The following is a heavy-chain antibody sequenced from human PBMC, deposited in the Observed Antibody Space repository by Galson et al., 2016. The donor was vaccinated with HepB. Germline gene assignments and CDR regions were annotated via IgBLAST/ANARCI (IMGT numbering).Heavy chain of an antibody. CDR3: ARFPSGYLVTDH. CDR1: GFTFSTHS. V-gene: IGHV3-21*01. CDR2: ISDTSKYI. Sequence: SLRLSCAASGFTFSTHSMNWVRQAPGKGLEWVSSISDTSKYIFYADSVKGRFTISRDNVKNSLYLQMKSLRAEDTAVYYCARFPSGYLVTDHWGQGTLVTVSS. J-gene: IGHJ4*02. D-gene: IGHD3-22*01.